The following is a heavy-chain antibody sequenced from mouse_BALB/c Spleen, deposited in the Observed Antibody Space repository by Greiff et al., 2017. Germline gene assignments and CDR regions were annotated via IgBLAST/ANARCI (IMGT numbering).Heavy chain of an antibody. J-gene: IGHJ3*01. Sequence: QVHVKQSGAELVRPGTSVKVSCKAAGYTFTNYWIGWVKQRPGHGLEWIGDIYPGGGYTNYNEKFKGKATLTADTSSSTAYMQLSSLTSEDSAIYYCARSRAYYGNYDQAWFAYWGQGTLVTVSA. CDR3: ARSRAYYGNYDQAWFAY. CDR2: IYPGGGYT. V-gene: IGHV1-63*02. D-gene: IGHD2-10*01. CDR1: GYTFTNYW.